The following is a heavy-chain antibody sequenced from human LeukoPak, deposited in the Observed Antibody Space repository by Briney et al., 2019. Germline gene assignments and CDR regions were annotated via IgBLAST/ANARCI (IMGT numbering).Heavy chain of an antibody. J-gene: IGHJ5*02. CDR1: GGSLSVYY. Sequence: SETLSLTCAVYGGSLSVYYWSWIRQPPGKGLEWIGEINHSGSTNYNPSLKSRVTVSVDTSKNQFSLKLSSVTAADTAVYYCARGGGDNWFDPWGQGTLVTVSS. D-gene: IGHD3-10*01. CDR3: ARGGGDNWFDP. CDR2: INHSGST. V-gene: IGHV4-34*01.